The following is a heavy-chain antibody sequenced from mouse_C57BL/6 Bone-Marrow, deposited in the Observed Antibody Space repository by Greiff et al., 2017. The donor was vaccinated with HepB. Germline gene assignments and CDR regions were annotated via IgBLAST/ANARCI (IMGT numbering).Heavy chain of an antibody. CDR2: INPNNGGT. V-gene: IGHV1-26*01. CDR1: GYTFTDYY. J-gene: IGHJ3*01. Sequence: EVQLQQSGPELVKPGASVKISCKASGYTFTDYYMNWVKQSHGKSLEWIGDINPNNGGTSYNQKFKGKATLTVDKSSSTAYMELRSLTSEDSAVYYCASRGLRSYWGQGTLVTVSA. CDR3: ASRGLRSY. D-gene: IGHD1-1*01.